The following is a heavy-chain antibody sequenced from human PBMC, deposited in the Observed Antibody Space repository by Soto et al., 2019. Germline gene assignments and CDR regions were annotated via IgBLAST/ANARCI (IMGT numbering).Heavy chain of an antibody. CDR1: GYTFTSYD. D-gene: IGHD6-6*01. Sequence: ASVKVSCKTSGYTFTSYDINWVRQAPGQGLEWMGWMKPNSGDTGYAPKFQGRVNMTRNTSTGTAYMELSSLISEDTAVYYCARRRAVVAARPYYYGMDVWGQGTTVTVSS. CDR2: MKPNSGDT. V-gene: IGHV1-8*01. CDR3: ARRRAVVAARPYYYGMDV. J-gene: IGHJ6*02.